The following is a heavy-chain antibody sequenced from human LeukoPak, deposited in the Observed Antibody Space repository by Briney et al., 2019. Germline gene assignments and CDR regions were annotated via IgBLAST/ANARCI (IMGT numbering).Heavy chain of an antibody. CDR3: AKDRVCDGRWSLDY. Sequence: AGGSLRLSCAASGFTFKAYTMTWVRQAPGKGLEWVSSILGNGQTTFYTDSVKGRFTISKDNSGDTLYLQMNSLRAEDTALYYCAKDRVCDGRWSLDYWGQGALVTVSS. D-gene: IGHD6-13*01. CDR1: GFTFKAYT. CDR2: ILGNGQTT. V-gene: IGHV3-23*01. J-gene: IGHJ4*02.